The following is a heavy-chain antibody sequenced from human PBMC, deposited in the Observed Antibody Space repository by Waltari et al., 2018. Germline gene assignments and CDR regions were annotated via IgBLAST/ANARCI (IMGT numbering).Heavy chain of an antibody. CDR2: VDTSGTT. D-gene: IGHD2-8*01. V-gene: IGHV4-4*07. Sequence: QVQLQESGPGLVKPSETLSLTCSVSGDSVSGSASDSSIIYYWSWIRQSAGKRLEWSGRVDTSGTTNYNPSLKGRVTMSVDTSKNQFSLKLSSVTAADTAVYYCARDVYYMDVWGKGTTVTISS. CDR3: ARDVYYMDV. CDR1: GDSVSGSASDSSIIYY. J-gene: IGHJ6*03.